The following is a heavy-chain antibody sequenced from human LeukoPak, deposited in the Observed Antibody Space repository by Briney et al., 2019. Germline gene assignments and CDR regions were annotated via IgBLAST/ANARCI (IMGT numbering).Heavy chain of an antibody. Sequence: GGSLRLSCAASGFTFSSYAMSWVRQAPGKGLEWVSAISGSGGSTYYADSVKGRFTISRDNSKNTLYLQMNSLRAEDTAVYYCARFGQSANWFDPWGQGTLVTVSS. D-gene: IGHD3-10*01. CDR2: ISGSGGST. CDR3: ARFGQSANWFDP. V-gene: IGHV3-23*01. J-gene: IGHJ5*02. CDR1: GFTFSSYA.